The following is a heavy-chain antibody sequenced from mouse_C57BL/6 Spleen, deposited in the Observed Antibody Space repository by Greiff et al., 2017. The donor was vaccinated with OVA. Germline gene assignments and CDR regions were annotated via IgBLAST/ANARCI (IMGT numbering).Heavy chain of an antibody. CDR3: ATLLDY. CDR1: GYSITSGYY. J-gene: IGHJ2*01. Sequence: VQLKESGPGLVKPSQSLSLTCSVTGYSITSGYYWNWIRQFPGNKLEWMGYISYDGSNNYNPSLKNRISITRDTSKNQFFLKLNSVTTEDTATYYCATLLDYWGQGTTLTVSS. D-gene: IGHD1-1*01. CDR2: ISYDGSN. V-gene: IGHV3-6*01.